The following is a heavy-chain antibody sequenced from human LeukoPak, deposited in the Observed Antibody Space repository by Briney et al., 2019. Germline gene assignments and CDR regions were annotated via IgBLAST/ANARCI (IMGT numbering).Heavy chain of an antibody. CDR3: ASGHLWSRRFDY. Sequence: GGSLRLSCAASGFTFSSYAMSWVRQAPGKGLEWVSAISGSGGSTYYADSVKGRFTISRDNSKNTLYLQMNSLRAEDTAVYYCASGHLWSRRFDYWGQGTLVTVSS. D-gene: IGHD3-3*02. V-gene: IGHV3-23*01. CDR2: ISGSGGST. CDR1: GFTFSSYA. J-gene: IGHJ4*02.